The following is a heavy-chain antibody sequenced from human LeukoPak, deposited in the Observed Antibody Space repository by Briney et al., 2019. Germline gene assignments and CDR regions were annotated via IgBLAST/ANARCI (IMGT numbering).Heavy chain of an antibody. CDR1: GGSFSGYY. CDR3: ARGVWYYGSGTVPFDY. D-gene: IGHD3-10*01. CDR2: INHSGST. Sequence: SETLSLTCAVHGGSFSGYYWSWIRQPPGKGLEWIGEINHSGSTNYDPSFKSRVTISVDTSKNQFSLKLSSVTAADTAVYYCARGVWYYGSGTVPFDYWGQGTLVTVSS. J-gene: IGHJ4*02. V-gene: IGHV4-34*01.